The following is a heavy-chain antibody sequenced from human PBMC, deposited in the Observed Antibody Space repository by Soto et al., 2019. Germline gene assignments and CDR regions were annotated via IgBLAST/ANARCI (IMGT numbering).Heavy chain of an antibody. Sequence: SETLSLTCNVSGGSISSSRSYWAWTRQPPGKGLEWIANIFYSGSTYYNPSLASRVTVSVDTSKNQFSLKLSSVTAADTAVYYCARGPRLLRYFDIWGQGTMVTVSS. V-gene: IGHV4-39*01. CDR3: ARGPRLLRYFDI. J-gene: IGHJ3*02. CDR1: GGSISSSRSY. CDR2: IFYSGST. D-gene: IGHD3-9*01.